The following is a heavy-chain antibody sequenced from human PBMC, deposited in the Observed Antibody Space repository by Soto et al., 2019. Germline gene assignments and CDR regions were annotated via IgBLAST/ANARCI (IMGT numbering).Heavy chain of an antibody. CDR3: ARLPEAVTATPTNYFDY. Sequence: GESLKISCKGSGYSLTSYLIGWVRQMPGKTLEWIGIIYPGDSDPRYSPSFQGQVTISADKSISTAYLQWSSLKASDTAMYYCARLPEAVTATPTNYFDYWGQGTLVTVSS. D-gene: IGHD2-21*02. V-gene: IGHV5-51*01. J-gene: IGHJ4*02. CDR1: GYSLTSYL. CDR2: IYPGDSDP.